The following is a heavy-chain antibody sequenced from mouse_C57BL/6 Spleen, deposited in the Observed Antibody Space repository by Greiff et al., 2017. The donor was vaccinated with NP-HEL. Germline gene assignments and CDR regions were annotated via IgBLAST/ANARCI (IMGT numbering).Heavy chain of an antibody. D-gene: IGHD1-1*01. CDR1: GFTFTDYY. CDR3: ARDYGSSYGYFDY. V-gene: IGHV7-3*01. J-gene: IGHJ2*01. CDR2: IRNKANGYTT. Sequence: DVMLVESGGGLVQPGGSLSLSCAASGFTFTDYYMSWVRQPPGKALEWLGFIRNKANGYTTEYSASVKGRFTISRDNSQSILYLQMNALRAEDSATYYCARDYGSSYGYFDYWGQGTTLTVSS.